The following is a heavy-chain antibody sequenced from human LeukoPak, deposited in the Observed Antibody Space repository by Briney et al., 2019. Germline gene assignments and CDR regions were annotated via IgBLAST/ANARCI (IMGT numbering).Heavy chain of an antibody. CDR3: ARDSGTTGEVKFDP. Sequence: SETLSLTCAVYGGSFSGYYWSWIRQPPGKGLGWIGEINHSGSTNYNPSLKSRVTMSVDTSKNKFSLKLSSVTAADTAVYYCARDSGTTGEVKFDPWGQGTLVTVSS. D-gene: IGHD3-10*01. V-gene: IGHV4-34*01. J-gene: IGHJ5*02. CDR1: GGSFSGYY. CDR2: INHSGST.